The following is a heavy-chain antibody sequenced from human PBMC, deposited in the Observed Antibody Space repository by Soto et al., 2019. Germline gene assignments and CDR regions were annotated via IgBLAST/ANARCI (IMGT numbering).Heavy chain of an antibody. V-gene: IGHV5-10-1*03. J-gene: IGHJ4*02. CDR3: ARRKESSSWYDY. CDR1: GYSFTSYW. CDR2: IDPSDSYT. D-gene: IGHD6-13*01. Sequence: EVQLVQSGAEEKKPGESLRSSGKGSGYSFTSYWISWVRQMPGKGLEWMGRIDPSDSYTNYSPSFQVHVTSSADKSISTAYLQWSILKASDTAMYYCARRKESSSWYDYWGQGTLVAVSS.